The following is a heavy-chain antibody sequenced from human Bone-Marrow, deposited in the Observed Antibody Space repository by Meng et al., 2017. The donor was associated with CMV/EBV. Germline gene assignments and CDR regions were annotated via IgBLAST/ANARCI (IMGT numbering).Heavy chain of an antibody. J-gene: IGHJ4*02. Sequence: GGSLRLSCAASGFTVSSNYMSWVRQAPGKGLEWVSVIYSGGSTYYADSVKGRFTISRDNSKNTLYLQMNSLRAEDTAVYYCARVNYDFWSGSNYWGQGTLVTVSS. V-gene: IGHV3-66*02. D-gene: IGHD3-3*01. CDR2: IYSGGST. CDR3: ARVNYDFWSGSNY. CDR1: GFTVSSNY.